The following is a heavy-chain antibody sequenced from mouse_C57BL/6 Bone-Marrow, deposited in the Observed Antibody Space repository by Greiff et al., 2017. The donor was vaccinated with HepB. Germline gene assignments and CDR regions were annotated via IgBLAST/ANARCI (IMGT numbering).Heavy chain of an antibody. Sequence: VQLQQSGADLVKPGASVKLSCIVSGFNINDTYMYWVKQRPEQGLEWIGKIDPANGNTKYDPKFQGKATITANTSSNTAYLQLSSLTSEDTAVYYCATSPSCAYWGQGTLVTVSA. CDR3: ATSPSCAY. CDR1: GFNINDTY. CDR2: IDPANGNT. J-gene: IGHJ3*01. V-gene: IGHV14-3*02.